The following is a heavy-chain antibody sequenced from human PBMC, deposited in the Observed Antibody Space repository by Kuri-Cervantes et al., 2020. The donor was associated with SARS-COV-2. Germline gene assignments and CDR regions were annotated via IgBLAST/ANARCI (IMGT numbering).Heavy chain of an antibody. CDR1: GYTFTTYG. CDR3: YCAPKEGFDS. J-gene: IGHJ4*02. V-gene: IGHV1-18*01. D-gene: IGHD2-21*01. CDR2: ISTYNGNT. Sequence: ASVKVSCKASGYTFTTYGISWVRQAPGRGLEWMGWISTYNGNTNYAQILQGRVTMTRDTSTSTVYMELSSLPSEDTAIYYCYCAPKEGFDSWGQGTLVTVSS.